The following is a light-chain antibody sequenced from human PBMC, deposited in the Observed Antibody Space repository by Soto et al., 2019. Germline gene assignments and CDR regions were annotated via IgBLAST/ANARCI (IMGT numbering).Light chain of an antibody. CDR2: DAS. CDR3: QEYLQWPPGM. J-gene: IGKJ1*01. Sequence: EIGMTQSPATLSLSPGERATLSCRASQSVNSDLAWYQQKPGQAPRLLIYDASTRAAGVPARFTGSGSETEFTLTISTLQSEDFAVYYCQEYLQWPPGMFGQGTTVDMK. CDR1: QSVNSD. V-gene: IGKV3-15*01.